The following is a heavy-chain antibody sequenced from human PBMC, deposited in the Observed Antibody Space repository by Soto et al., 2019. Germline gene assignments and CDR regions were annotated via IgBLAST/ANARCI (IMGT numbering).Heavy chain of an antibody. CDR3: AREAHTAMARGGMDV. CDR1: GYTFTGYY. V-gene: IGHV1-2*02. Sequence: QVQLVQSGAEVKKPGASVKVSCKASGYTFTGYYMHWVRQAPGQGREWMGWINPNSGGTSYAQKFQGRVTMTRDTSIRTAYMERRRLRCDDTSVYYCAREAHTAMARGGMDVWGQGTTVTVSS. J-gene: IGHJ6*02. D-gene: IGHD5-18*01. CDR2: INPNSGGT.